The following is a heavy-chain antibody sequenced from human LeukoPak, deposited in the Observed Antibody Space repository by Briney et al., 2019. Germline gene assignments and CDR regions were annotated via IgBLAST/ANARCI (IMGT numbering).Heavy chain of an antibody. D-gene: IGHD1-26*01. Sequence: SETLSLTCTVSGGSISSYYWSWIRQPAGKGLEWIGRIYTSGSTNYNPSLKSRVTMSVDTSKNQFSLKLSSVTAADTAVYYCARGPRIVGATIFDYWGQGTLVTVSS. CDR2: IYTSGST. V-gene: IGHV4-4*07. CDR3: ARGPRIVGATIFDY. J-gene: IGHJ4*02. CDR1: GGSISSYY.